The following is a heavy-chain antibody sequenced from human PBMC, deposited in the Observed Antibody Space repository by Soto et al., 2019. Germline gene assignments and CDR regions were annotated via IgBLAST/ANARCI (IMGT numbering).Heavy chain of an antibody. J-gene: IGHJ6*02. CDR1: GFTVSSNY. CDR2: IYSGGST. V-gene: IGHV3-53*04. D-gene: IGHD2-21*02. Sequence: LRLSCAASGFTVSSNYMSWVRQSPGKGLEWVSVIYSGGSTYYADSVKGRFTISRHNSKNTLYLQMNSLRAEDTAVYYCARGPVAYCGGDCYWNGYYYYGMDVWGQGTTVTVSS. CDR3: ARGPVAYCGGDCYWNGYYYYGMDV.